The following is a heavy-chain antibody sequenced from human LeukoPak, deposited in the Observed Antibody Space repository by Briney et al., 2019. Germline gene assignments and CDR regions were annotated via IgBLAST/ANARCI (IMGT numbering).Heavy chain of an antibody. V-gene: IGHV4-39*01. CDR1: GGSISSSSYY. Sequence: SETLSLTCTVSGGSISSSSYYWGWIRQPPGKGLEWIGSIYYSGSTYYNPSLKSRVTISVDTSKNQFSLKLSSVTAADTAVYYCARVPNTEGVGALYYFDYWGQGTLVTVSS. D-gene: IGHD1-26*01. CDR3: ARVPNTEGVGALYYFDY. CDR2: IYYSGST. J-gene: IGHJ4*02.